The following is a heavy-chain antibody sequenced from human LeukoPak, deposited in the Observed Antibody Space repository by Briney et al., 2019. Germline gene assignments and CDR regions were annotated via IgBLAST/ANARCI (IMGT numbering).Heavy chain of an antibody. J-gene: IGHJ4*02. CDR2: ISSSSSYI. Sequence: GGSLRLSCAASGFTFSRYSMNWVRQAPGKGLEWVSSISSSSSYIYYADSVKGRFTISRDNAKNSLYLQMNSLRAEDTAVYYCAREQHWDYDYWGQGTLVTVSS. D-gene: IGHD3-3*02. CDR1: GFTFSRYS. CDR3: AREQHWDYDY. V-gene: IGHV3-21*01.